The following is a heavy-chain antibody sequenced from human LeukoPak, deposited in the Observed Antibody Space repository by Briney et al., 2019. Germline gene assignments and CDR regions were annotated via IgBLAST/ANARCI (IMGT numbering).Heavy chain of an antibody. Sequence: PGGSLRLSCAASGFTFSNYVMSWVRQAPGRGLEYIGRIKSKSDGGTVAYAAPVKGRFTISRDDSQNTLFLQMSSLKTEDTAVYYCTKDLACWGQGTLVTVSS. CDR1: GFTFSNYV. CDR3: TKDLAC. J-gene: IGHJ4*02. V-gene: IGHV3-15*01. CDR2: IKSKSDGGTV.